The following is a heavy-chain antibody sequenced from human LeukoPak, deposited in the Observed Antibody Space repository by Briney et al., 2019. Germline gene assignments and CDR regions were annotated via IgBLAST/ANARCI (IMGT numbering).Heavy chain of an antibody. J-gene: IGHJ6*02. CDR3: ARCPPYYPYYYGMDV. CDR1: GGSFSGYY. V-gene: IGHV4-34*01. Sequence: SETLSLTCAVYGGSFSGYYWSWIRQPPGKGLEWIGEINHSGSTNYNPSLKSRVTISVDTSKNQFSLKLSSVTAADTAVYYSARCPPYYPYYYGMDVWGQGTTVTVSS. CDR2: INHSGST.